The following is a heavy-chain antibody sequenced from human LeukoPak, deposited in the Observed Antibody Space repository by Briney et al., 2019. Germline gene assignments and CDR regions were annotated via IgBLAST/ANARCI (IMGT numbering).Heavy chain of an antibody. CDR3: ARSINYDFWSGLDY. J-gene: IGHJ4*02. D-gene: IGHD3-3*01. CDR2: ISYDGSNK. Sequence: GRSLRLSCAASGFTFSSYAMHWVRQAPGKGLEWVAVISYDGSNKYYADSVKGRFTISRDNSKNTLYLQTNSLRAEDTAVYYCARSINYDFWSGLDYWGQGTLVTVSS. CDR1: GFTFSSYA. V-gene: IGHV3-30-3*01.